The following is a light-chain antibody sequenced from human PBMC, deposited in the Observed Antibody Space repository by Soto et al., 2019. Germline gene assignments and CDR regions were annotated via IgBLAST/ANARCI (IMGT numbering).Light chain of an antibody. CDR3: QQSYNSPRT. V-gene: IGKV1-39*01. J-gene: IGKJ1*01. CDR2: RAS. Sequence: DIKLPQSPSSLSATIGDRVTISCRTTQSVTTFLNWYQQKPGEAPKLLIYRASTLQTGIPSRFSGSGYGADFVLTISSLQPEDFATYYCQQSYNSPRTFGLGTKVDIK. CDR1: QSVTTF.